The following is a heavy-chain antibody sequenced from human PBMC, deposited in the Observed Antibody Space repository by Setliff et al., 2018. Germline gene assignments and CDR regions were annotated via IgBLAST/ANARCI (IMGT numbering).Heavy chain of an antibody. CDR1: GYPFSNAW. J-gene: IGHJ3*02. CDR2: IKSKSEGGTT. D-gene: IGHD3-16*01. CDR3: TGGGHAFDI. Sequence: KAGGSLRLSCAASGYPFSNAWMSWVRQAPGKGLEWVGRIKSKSEGGTTDQAAPVKGRFTVSRDDSKNTLYLHMNSLKTEDTAMYYCTGGGHAFDIWGQGTMVTVSS. V-gene: IGHV3-15*01.